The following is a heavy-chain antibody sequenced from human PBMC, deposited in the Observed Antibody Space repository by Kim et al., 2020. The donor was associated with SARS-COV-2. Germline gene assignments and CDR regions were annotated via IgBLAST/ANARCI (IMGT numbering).Heavy chain of an antibody. CDR2: ISSNGGST. CDR1: GFTFSSYA. V-gene: IGHV3-64D*09. D-gene: IGHD6-13*01. J-gene: IGHJ4*02. CDR3: VKRFLRQQLDIDY. Sequence: GGSLRLSCSASGFTFSSYAMHWVRQAPGKGLEYVSAISSNGGSTYYADSVKGRFTISRDNSKNTLYLQMSSLRAEDTAVYYCVKRFLRQQLDIDYWGQGTLVTVSS.